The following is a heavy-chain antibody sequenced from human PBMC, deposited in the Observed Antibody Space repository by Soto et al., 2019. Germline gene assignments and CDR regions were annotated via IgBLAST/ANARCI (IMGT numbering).Heavy chain of an antibody. CDR3: ASLNTIFGVVMNYNWFDP. D-gene: IGHD3-3*01. V-gene: IGHV4-39*01. J-gene: IGHJ5*02. CDR2: IYYSGST. CDR1: GGSISSSSYY. Sequence: SETLSLTCTVSGGSISSSSYYWGWIRQPPGKGLEWIGSIYYSGSTHYNPSLKSRVTISVDTSKNQFSLKLSSVTAADTAVYYCASLNTIFGVVMNYNWFDPWGQGTLVTVSS.